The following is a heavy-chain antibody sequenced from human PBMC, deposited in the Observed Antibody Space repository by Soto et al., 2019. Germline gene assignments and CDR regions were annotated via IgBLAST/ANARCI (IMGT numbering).Heavy chain of an antibody. CDR3: ARSAWGYAFDI. D-gene: IGHD1-26*01. CDR1: GVSISSYY. Sequence: SETLSLTCTVSGVSISSYYWSWIRQPPGKGLEWIGYIYYSGSTNYNPSLKSRVTISVDTSKNQFSLKLSSVTAADTAVYYCARSAWGYAFDIWGQGTVVTVSS. CDR2: IYYSGST. J-gene: IGHJ3*02. V-gene: IGHV4-59*01.